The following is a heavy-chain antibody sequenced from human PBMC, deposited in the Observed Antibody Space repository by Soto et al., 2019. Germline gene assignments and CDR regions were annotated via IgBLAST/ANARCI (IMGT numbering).Heavy chain of an antibody. CDR2: ISYDGSNK. Sequence: PGGSLRLSCAASGFTFSSYGMHWVRQAPGKGLEWVAVISYDGSNKYYADSVKGRFTISRDNSKNTLYLQMNSLRAEDTAVYYCATLQRGGITGTTWYYGMDVRGQGTTVTVSS. CDR1: GFTFSSYG. D-gene: IGHD1-7*01. CDR3: ATLQRGGITGTTWYYGMDV. J-gene: IGHJ6*02. V-gene: IGHV3-30*03.